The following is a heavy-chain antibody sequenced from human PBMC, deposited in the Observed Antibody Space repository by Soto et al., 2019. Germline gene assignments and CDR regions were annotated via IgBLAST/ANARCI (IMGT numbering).Heavy chain of an antibody. CDR1: GYTLTELS. CDR2: FDPEDGET. Sequence: ASVKVSCKVSGYTLTELSMHWVRQAPGKGLEWMGGFDPEDGETIYAQKFQGRVTMTEDSLYLHLNSLRVGDTAVYYCARYGTRGDWWGLGTQVTVSS. J-gene: IGHJ5*01. D-gene: IGHD2-8*01. V-gene: IGHV1-24*01. CDR3: ARYGTRGDW.